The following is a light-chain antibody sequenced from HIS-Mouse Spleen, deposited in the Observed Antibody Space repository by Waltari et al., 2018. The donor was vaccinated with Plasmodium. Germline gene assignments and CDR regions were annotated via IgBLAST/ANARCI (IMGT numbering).Light chain of an antibody. V-gene: IGLV3-10*01. CDR2: EDS. CDR1: ALTNQY. Sequence: SYELTQPPSVSVSPGQTARITCSGDALTNQYAYWYQQKSGQAPVLVIYEDSKRPSGIPERFSGSSSGTMATLTISGAQVEDEADYYCYSTDSSGNHRVFGGGTKLTVL. J-gene: IGLJ3*02. CDR3: YSTDSSGNHRV.